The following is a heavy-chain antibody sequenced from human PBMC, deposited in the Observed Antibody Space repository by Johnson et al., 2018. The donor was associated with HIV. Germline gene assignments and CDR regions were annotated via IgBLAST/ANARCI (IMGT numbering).Heavy chain of an antibody. D-gene: IGHD3-3*01. J-gene: IGHJ3*02. V-gene: IGHV3-66*01. CDR1: GFTFSSNY. Sequence: MQLVESGGGVVQPGRSLRLSCAASGFTFSSNYMTWVRQAPGTGLEWVSTIYSDGGTYHADSVRGRFTISRDRSKNTVYLQMNSLRVEDTAVYYCARVKGSTIFGVVRPHGAFDIWGQGTMVTVSS. CDR3: ARVKGSTIFGVVRPHGAFDI. CDR2: IYSDGGT.